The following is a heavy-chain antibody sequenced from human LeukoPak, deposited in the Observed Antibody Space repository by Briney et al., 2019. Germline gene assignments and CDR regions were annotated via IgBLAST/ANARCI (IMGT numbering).Heavy chain of an antibody. Sequence: ASVKVSCKASGYTFTSYDINWVRQATGQGLEWMGWMNPNSGNTGYAQKFQGRVTMTRNTSISTAYMELSSLRSEDTAVYYCARGVNTYLWFGGDYMDIWGKGSTVTVSS. J-gene: IGHJ6*03. CDR2: MNPNSGNT. CDR3: ARGVNTYLWFGGDYMDI. V-gene: IGHV1-8*02. D-gene: IGHD3-16*01. CDR1: GYTFTSYD.